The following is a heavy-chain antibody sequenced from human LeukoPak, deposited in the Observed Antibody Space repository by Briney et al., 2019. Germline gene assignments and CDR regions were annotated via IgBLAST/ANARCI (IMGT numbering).Heavy chain of an antibody. Sequence: GGSLRLSCAASGFTFNNYAMSCVRQAPGKGLEWVSTIGFGDDSAYYADSVKGRFTISRDNSKNTLYLQMNYLRAEDTAVYYCAKDPTSVGGRHDWLLDSWGQGTLVTVSS. CDR1: GFTFNNYA. V-gene: IGHV3-23*01. CDR2: IGFGDDSA. CDR3: AKDPTSVGGRHDWLLDS. J-gene: IGHJ5*02. D-gene: IGHD3-9*01.